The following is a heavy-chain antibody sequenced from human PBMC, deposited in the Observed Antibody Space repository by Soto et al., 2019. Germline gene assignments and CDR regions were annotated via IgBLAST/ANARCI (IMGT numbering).Heavy chain of an antibody. J-gene: IGHJ4*02. CDR2: IIPILGIT. CDR3: ARPNPPLWSGFLFDY. D-gene: IGHD2-21*01. CDR1: GGTFSSYT. V-gene: IGHV1-69*02. Sequence: QVQLVQSGAEVKKPGSSVKVSCKASGGTFSSYTISWVRQAPGQGLEWMGRIIPILGITNFAQKFQGRVTITADKISRTAYMGLSRLRSEDSAVYYRARPNPPLWSGFLFDYWGQGTLVTVSS.